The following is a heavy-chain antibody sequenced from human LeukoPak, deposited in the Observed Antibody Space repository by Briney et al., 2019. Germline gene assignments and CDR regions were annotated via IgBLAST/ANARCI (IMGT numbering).Heavy chain of an antibody. Sequence: GGSLRLSCAASGFTFSSYAMSWVRQAPGKGLEWVSAISGSGGSTYYADSVKGRFTISRDNSKNTLYLQMNSLRAEDTAVYYRAKDSYDSSESWFDPWGKGTLVTVSS. CDR1: GFTFSSYA. V-gene: IGHV3-23*01. CDR2: ISGSGGST. J-gene: IGHJ5*02. CDR3: AKDSYDSSESWFDP. D-gene: IGHD3-22*01.